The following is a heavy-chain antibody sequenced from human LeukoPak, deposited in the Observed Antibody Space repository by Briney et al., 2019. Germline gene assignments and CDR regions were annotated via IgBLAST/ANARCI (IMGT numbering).Heavy chain of an antibody. CDR1: GLSFSNYA. V-gene: IGHV3-23*01. D-gene: IGHD2-8*02. J-gene: IGHJ4*02. Sequence: PGGSLSLSCGASGLSFSNYAMSWVRQAPGKGLDWISGITSGFTTYYADSLKGRFTISRDNSKNTFHLHMSSLNAEDTAIYYSAKDYYWSRVAEVFFEYWGRGTLVTVS. CDR3: AKDYYWSRVAEVFFEY. CDR2: ITSGFTT.